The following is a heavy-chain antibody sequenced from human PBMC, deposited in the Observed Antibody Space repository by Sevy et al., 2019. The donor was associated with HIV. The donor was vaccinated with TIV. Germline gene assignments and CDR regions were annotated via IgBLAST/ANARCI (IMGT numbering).Heavy chain of an antibody. CDR2: ISYDGSFT. J-gene: IGHJ4*02. CDR1: GFIFSDYT. Sequence: GGSLRLSCAASGFIFSDYTLHWVRQAPGTGLEWVAVISYDGSFTYYADSLEGRFTISRDNSKNTLFLQMNSLRHEDTAVYYCARSQSSSWHYFDYWGQGTLVTVSS. V-gene: IGHV3-30*04. D-gene: IGHD6-13*01. CDR3: ARSQSSSWHYFDY.